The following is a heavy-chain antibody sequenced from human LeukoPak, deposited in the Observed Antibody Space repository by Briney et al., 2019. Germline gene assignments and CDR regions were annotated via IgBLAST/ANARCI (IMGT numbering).Heavy chain of an antibody. CDR1: GGFMSSYY. CDR2: IHYTGST. V-gene: IGHV4-59*01. CDR3: AREALGSGYLDY. J-gene: IGHJ4*02. D-gene: IGHD3-3*01. Sequence: SETLSLTCTLSGGFMSSYYWTWIRLPPGKGLEWIGSIHYTGSTSYNPSLKSRVTISVDTSKNQFSVTLTWVTAADTAVYFCAREALGSGYLDYWGQGTLVTVSS.